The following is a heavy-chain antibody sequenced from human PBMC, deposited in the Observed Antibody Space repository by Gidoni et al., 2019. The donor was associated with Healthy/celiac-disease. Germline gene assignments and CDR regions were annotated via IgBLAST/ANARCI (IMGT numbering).Heavy chain of an antibody. D-gene: IGHD1-1*01. J-gene: IGHJ6*02. V-gene: IGHV4-39*07. CDR3: GGNDNYYYGMDV. CDR2: IYYSGST. CDR1: GGSISSSGYY. Sequence: QLQLQESGPGLVKPSETLSLTCTVSGGSISSSGYYWGWIRQPPGKGLEWIGSIYYSGSTYYNPSLNSRVTISVDTSKNQFSLKVSSVTAADTAVYYCGGNDNYYYGMDVWGQGTTVTVSS.